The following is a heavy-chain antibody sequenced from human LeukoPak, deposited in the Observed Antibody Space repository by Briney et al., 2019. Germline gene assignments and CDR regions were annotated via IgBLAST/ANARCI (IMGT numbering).Heavy chain of an antibody. V-gene: IGHV4-59*01. CDR2: IYYSGST. CDR1: GGSISSYY. D-gene: IGHD1-1*01. CDR3: ARGSTTYDY. Sequence: SEALSLTCTVSGGSISSYYWSWIRQPPGKGLEWIGYIYYSGSTNYNPSLKSRVTISVDMSKNQFSLKLNSVTAADTAAYYCARGSTTYDYWGQGTLVTVSS. J-gene: IGHJ4*02.